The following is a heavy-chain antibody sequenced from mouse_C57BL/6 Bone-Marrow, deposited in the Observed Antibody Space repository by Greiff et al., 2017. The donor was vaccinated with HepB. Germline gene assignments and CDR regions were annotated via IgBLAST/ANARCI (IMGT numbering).Heavy chain of an antibody. D-gene: IGHD2-1*01. V-gene: IGHV5-4*01. CDR3: ARYYGNPAWFAY. J-gene: IGHJ3*01. Sequence: DVQLVESGGGLVKPGGSLKLSCAASGFTFSSYAMSWVRQTPEKRLEWVATISDGGSYTYYPDNVKGRFTISRDNAKNNLYLQMSHLKSEDTAMYYCARYYGNPAWFAYWGQGTLVTVSA. CDR1: GFTFSSYA. CDR2: ISDGGSYT.